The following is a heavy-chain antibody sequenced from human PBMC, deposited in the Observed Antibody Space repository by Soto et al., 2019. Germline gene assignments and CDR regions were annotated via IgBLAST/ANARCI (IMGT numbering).Heavy chain of an antibody. D-gene: IGHD1-7*01. CDR1: GGTFSSYA. J-gene: IGHJ4*02. CDR3: ARTNLELPDGADY. CDR2: IIPIFGTA. V-gene: IGHV1-69*01. Sequence: QVQLVQSGAEVKKPGSSVKVSCKASGGTFSSYAISWVRQAPGQGLEWMGGIIPIFGTANYAQKFQGRVTITADESTSTAYTELNSLRPEDTAVYYCARTNLELPDGADYWGQGTLDTVSS.